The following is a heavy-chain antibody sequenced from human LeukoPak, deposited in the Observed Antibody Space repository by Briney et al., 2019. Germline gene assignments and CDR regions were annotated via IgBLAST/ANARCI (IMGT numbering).Heavy chain of an antibody. V-gene: IGHV1-2*02. CDR1: GYTFTGYY. J-gene: IGHJ4*02. CDR2: INPNSGGT. D-gene: IGHD3-22*01. Sequence: ASVKVSCKASGYTFTGYYMHWVQQAPGQGLEWMGWINPNSGGTNYAQKFQGRVTMTRDTSISTAYMELSRLRSDDTAVYYCARVLGDSSGYYVHFDYWGQGTLVTVSS. CDR3: ARVLGDSSGYYVHFDY.